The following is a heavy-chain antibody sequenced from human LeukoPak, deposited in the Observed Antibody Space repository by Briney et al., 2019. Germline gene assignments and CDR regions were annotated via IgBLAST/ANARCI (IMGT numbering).Heavy chain of an antibody. Sequence: PSETLSLTCAVYGGSFSGYYWSWLRQPPGKGLEWIGEINHSGSTNYNPSLKSRVTISVDTSKNQFSLKLSSVAAADTAVYYCAREGIVGATSTWGQGTLVTVSS. CDR1: GGSFSGYY. V-gene: IGHV4-34*01. D-gene: IGHD1-26*01. CDR2: INHSGST. J-gene: IGHJ4*02. CDR3: AREGIVGATST.